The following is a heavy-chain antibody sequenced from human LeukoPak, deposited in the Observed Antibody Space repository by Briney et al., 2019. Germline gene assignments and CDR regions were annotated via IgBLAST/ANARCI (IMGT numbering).Heavy chain of an antibody. CDR2: ISGSGGIT. V-gene: IGHV3-23*01. CDR1: GFTFSSYA. J-gene: IGHJ4*02. D-gene: IGHD3-10*01. CDR3: AKDRIGSGTYYYFDY. Sequence: QPGGSLRLSCAASGFTFSSYAMTWVRQAPGKGLEWVSAISGSGGITYYADSVKGRFTISRENSKSTLYLQMNSMRAEDTALYYCAKDRIGSGTYYYFDYWGQGTLVTVSS.